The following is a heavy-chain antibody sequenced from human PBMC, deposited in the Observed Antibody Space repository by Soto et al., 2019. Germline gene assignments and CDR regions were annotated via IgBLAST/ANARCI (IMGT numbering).Heavy chain of an antibody. CDR2: IYYSGSI. Sequence: PSETLSLTCSVSGGSISSSSYYWVLIRQPPGKGLEWIGSIYYSGSIYYNPSLKSRVTISVDTSKNQFSLKLSSVTAADTAVYYCARTNYDFSPYNWFDPWGQGTLVTVSS. CDR1: GGSISSSSYY. J-gene: IGHJ5*02. D-gene: IGHD3-3*01. CDR3: ARTNYDFSPYNWFDP. V-gene: IGHV4-39*07.